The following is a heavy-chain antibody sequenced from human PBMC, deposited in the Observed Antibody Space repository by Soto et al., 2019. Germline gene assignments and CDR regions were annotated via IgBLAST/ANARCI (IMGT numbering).Heavy chain of an antibody. J-gene: IGHJ3*02. D-gene: IGHD3-10*01. CDR1: GGSFSGYY. CDR2: INHSGST. CDR3: ARGPTYGSGRLEI. Sequence: SETLSLTCAVYGGSFSGYYWSWIRQPPGKGLEWIGEINHSGSTNYNPSLKSRVTISVDTSKNQFSLKLTSVTAADTAVFYCARGPTYGSGRLEIWGQGTMVTVSS. V-gene: IGHV4-34*01.